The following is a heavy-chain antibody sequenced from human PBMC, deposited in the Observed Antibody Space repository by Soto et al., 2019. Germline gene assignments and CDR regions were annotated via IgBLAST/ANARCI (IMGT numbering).Heavy chain of an antibody. CDR3: ARDYDYGDYDLRFCFSD. Sequence: PGGSLRLSCAASGFTFSSYGMHWVRQAPGKGLEWVAVIWYDGSNKYYADSVKGRFTISRDNSKNTLYLQMNSLRAEDTAVYYCARDYDYGDYDLRFCFSDWGQGTLVTVSS. CDR1: GFTFSSYG. V-gene: IGHV3-33*01. D-gene: IGHD4-17*01. CDR2: IWYDGSNK. J-gene: IGHJ4*02.